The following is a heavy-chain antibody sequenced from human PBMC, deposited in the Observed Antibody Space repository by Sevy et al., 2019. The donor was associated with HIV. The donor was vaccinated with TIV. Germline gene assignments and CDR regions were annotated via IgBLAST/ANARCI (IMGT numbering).Heavy chain of an antibody. J-gene: IGHJ4*02. D-gene: IGHD1-26*01. CDR2: INTDSQIT. V-gene: IGHV3-74*01. Sequence: GGSLRLSCAASGVTLRTYWMHWVRQVPGKGLMWVSRINTDSQITSFADSVKGRFTISRDNAKNRLYLQMDSLRVEDTAVYFCARGTSGTFGLWGQGTLVTVSS. CDR1: GVTLRTYW. CDR3: ARGTSGTFGL.